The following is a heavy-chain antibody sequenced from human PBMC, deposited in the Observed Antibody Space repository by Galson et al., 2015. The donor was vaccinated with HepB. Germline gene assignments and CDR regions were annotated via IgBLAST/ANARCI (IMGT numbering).Heavy chain of an antibody. CDR3: ARDDCSGGSCRSGSYYYYYMDV. V-gene: IGHV3-30-3*01. J-gene: IGHJ6*03. Sequence: SLRLSCAASGFTFSSYAMHWVRQAPGKGLEWVAVISYDGSNKYYADSVKGRFTISRDNSKNTLYLQMNSLRAEDTAVYYCARDDCSGGSCRSGSYYYYYMDVWGKGTTVTVSS. D-gene: IGHD2-15*01. CDR1: GFTFSSYA. CDR2: ISYDGSNK.